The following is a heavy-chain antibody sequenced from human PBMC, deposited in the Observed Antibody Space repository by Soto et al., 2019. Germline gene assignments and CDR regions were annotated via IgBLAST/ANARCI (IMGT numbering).Heavy chain of an antibody. Sequence: QVQLVQSGAEVKKPGASVKVSCKASGYSFTGYYMHWVRQAPGQGLEWMGWIHPNSGATRFAQKFQGRVTLTRDTSISTAYMELSRLRSDDTAVYYCARGRTVNFYGMDVWGQGTTVTVSS. J-gene: IGHJ6*02. CDR1: GYSFTGYY. CDR2: IHPNSGAT. CDR3: ARGRTVNFYGMDV. V-gene: IGHV1-2*02. D-gene: IGHD4-17*01.